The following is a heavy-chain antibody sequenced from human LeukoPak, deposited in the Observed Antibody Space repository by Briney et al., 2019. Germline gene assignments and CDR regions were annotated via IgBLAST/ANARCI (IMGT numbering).Heavy chain of an antibody. J-gene: IGHJ4*02. Sequence: GGSLRLSCAASEFTFNTYSMNWVRQAPGKGLEWVSVIYSGGSTYYADSVKGRFTISRDNSKNTLYLQMNSLRAEDTAVYYCARDASSSWYHYFDYWGQGTLVTVSS. D-gene: IGHD6-13*01. V-gene: IGHV3-53*01. CDR3: ARDASSSWYHYFDY. CDR1: EFTFNTYS. CDR2: IYSGGST.